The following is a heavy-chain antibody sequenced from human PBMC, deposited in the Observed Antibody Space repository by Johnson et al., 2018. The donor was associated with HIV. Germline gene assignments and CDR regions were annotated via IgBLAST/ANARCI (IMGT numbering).Heavy chain of an antibody. CDR3: VRVPDNSWYNAAFDV. J-gene: IGHJ3*01. D-gene: IGHD1-1*01. V-gene: IGHV3-53*01. CDR1: GFTVSSNY. CDR2: IYSGGST. Sequence: VQLVESGGGLIQPGGSLRLSCAASGFTVSSNYMSWVRQAPGKGLEWVSVIYSGGSTYYADSVKGRFTISRDNSKNTLYLQMNSLRAEATAVYYCVRVPDNSWYNAAFDVGGQGTVVTVAS.